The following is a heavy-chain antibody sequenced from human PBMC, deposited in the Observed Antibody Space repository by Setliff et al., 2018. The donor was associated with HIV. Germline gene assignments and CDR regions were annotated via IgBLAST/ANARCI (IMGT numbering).Heavy chain of an antibody. V-gene: IGHV4-38-2*02. CDR3: ARLVKDFWSGDPDHNYYHYMDV. J-gene: IGHJ6*03. CDR1: GYSISSGYH. CDR2: RFHSGNT. Sequence: PSETLSLTCIVSGYSISSGYHWAWIRQPPGKGLEWIGSRFHSGNTYYTPSVKSRVIMYVDTSKNKFSPNLSSVTAADTAVYYCARLVKDFWSGDPDHNYYHYMDVRGKGTTVTVSS. D-gene: IGHD3-3*01.